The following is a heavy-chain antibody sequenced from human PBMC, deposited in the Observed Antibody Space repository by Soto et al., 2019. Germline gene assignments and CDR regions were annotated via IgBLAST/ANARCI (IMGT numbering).Heavy chain of an antibody. V-gene: IGHV1-18*01. D-gene: IGHD3-3*01. CDR1: GYTFTSYG. J-gene: IGHJ4*02. CDR2: ISAYNGNT. Sequence: QVQLVQSGAEVKKPGASVKVSCKASGYTFTSYGISWVRQAPGQGLEWMGWISAYNGNTNYAQKGQGRVTMTTDTSTSKAYMEMRSLRSDDTDVYYCARDGTIFGVVYPLGREFYYWGQGTLVTVSS. CDR3: ARDGTIFGVVYPLGREFYY.